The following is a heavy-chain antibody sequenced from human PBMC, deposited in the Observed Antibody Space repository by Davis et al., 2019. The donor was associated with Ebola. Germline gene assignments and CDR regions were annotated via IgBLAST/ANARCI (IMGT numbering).Heavy chain of an antibody. CDR3: ARDRGRGNNWSYDFDF. D-gene: IGHD1-1*01. J-gene: IGHJ4*02. CDR2: FDPEDGET. V-gene: IGHV1-24*01. CDR1: GYTLTELS. Sequence: ASVKVSCKVSGYTLTELSMHWVRQAPGKGLEWMGGFDPEDGETIYAQKFQGRVTMTEDTSTDTAYMELSSLRAEDTAVYYCARDRGRGNNWSYDFDFWGQGSLVTVSS.